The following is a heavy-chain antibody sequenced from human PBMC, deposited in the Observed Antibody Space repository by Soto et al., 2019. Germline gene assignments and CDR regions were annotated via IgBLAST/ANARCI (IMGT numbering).Heavy chain of an antibody. CDR1: GGSFSRCY. J-gene: IGHJ4*02. Sequence: SVTRSFTCAVCGGSFSRCYWSWIRQPPGKGLEWRGESNHSRSTNYNPSLKSRVTISGDTSKNQFSLKLSSATGADPAVYYCARGKEVDNWGQGTLVTVSS. CDR2: SNHSRST. CDR3: ARGKEVDN. V-gene: IGHV4-34*01.